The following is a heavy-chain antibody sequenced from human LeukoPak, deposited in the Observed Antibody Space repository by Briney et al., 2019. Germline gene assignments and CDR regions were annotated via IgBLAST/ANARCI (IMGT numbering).Heavy chain of an antibody. CDR2: FDPEDGET. CDR3: ARLPSGGWYPGWFDP. J-gene: IGHJ5*02. Sequence: GASVKVSCKVSGYTLTELSMHWVRQAPGKGLEWMGGFDPEDGETIYAQKFQGRVTITADKSTSTAYMELSSLRSEDTAVYYCARLPSGGWYPGWFDPWGQGTLVTVSS. D-gene: IGHD6-19*01. CDR1: GYTLTELS. V-gene: IGHV1-24*01.